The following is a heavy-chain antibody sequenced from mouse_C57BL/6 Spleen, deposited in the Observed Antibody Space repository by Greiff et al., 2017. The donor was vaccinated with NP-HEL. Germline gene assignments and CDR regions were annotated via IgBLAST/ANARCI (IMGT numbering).Heavy chain of an antibody. CDR2: INPNYGTT. D-gene: IGHD2-4*01. CDR1: GYSFTDYN. V-gene: IGHV1-39*01. Sequence: VQLKQSGPELVKPGASVKISCKASGYSFTDYNMNWVKQSHGKSLEWIGVINPNYGTTSYNQKFKGKATLTVDQSSSTAYMQLNSLTSEDSAVYYCARGDDYDAFYYDYWGQGTTLTVSS. J-gene: IGHJ2*01. CDR3: ARGDDYDAFYYDY.